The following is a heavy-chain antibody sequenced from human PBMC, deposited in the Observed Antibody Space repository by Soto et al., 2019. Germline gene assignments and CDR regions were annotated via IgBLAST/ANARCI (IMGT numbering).Heavy chain of an antibody. D-gene: IGHD2-15*01. J-gene: IGHJ6*02. CDR2: INSEGVT. V-gene: IGHV3-48*03. CDR1: GFTLSTCE. Sequence: DVQLVESGGGLVQPGGSLRLSCTVSGFTLSTCEMNWVRQAPGKGLEWISYINSEGVTFYADSVKGRFTISRDNVQNSLLLQMNSLRAEDTAVYYCSRDKVDKVAYGMDVWGQGTTVTVSS. CDR3: SRDKVDKVAYGMDV.